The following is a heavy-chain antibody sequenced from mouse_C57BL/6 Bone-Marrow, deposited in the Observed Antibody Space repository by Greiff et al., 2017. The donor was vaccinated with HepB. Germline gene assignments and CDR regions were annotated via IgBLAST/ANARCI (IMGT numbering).Heavy chain of an antibody. CDR1: GFTFSSYA. J-gene: IGHJ2*01. CDR2: ISSGGDYI. Sequence: EVKLMESGEGLVKPGGSLKLSCAASGFTFSSYAMSWVRQTPEKRLEWVAYISSGGDYIYYADTVKGRFTISRDNARNTLYLQMSSLKSEDTAMYYCTRVRLYYYGSSFYFDYWGQGTTLTVSS. CDR3: TRVRLYYYGSSFYFDY. D-gene: IGHD1-1*01. V-gene: IGHV5-9-1*02.